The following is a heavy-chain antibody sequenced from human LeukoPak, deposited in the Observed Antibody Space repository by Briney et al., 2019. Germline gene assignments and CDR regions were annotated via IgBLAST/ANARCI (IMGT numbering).Heavy chain of an antibody. V-gene: IGHV4-34*01. D-gene: IGHD2-21*02. J-gene: IGHJ3*02. Sequence: SETLSLTCAVYGGSFSGYYWSWIRQPPGKGLEWIGEINHSGSTNYNPSLKSRVTISVDTSKNQFSLKLSSVTAADTAVYYCARGYLAYCGGDCYSDDAFDIWGQGTMVTVSS. CDR3: ARGYLAYCGGDCYSDDAFDI. CDR2: INHSGST. CDR1: GGSFSGYY.